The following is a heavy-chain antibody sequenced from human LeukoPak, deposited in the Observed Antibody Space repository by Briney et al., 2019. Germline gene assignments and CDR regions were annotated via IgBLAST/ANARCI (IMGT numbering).Heavy chain of an antibody. CDR3: ARVGYDFWSGLSDY. J-gene: IGHJ4*02. Sequence: GASVKVSCKASGYTFTSYYMHWVRQAPGQGLEWMGRIIPILGIANYAQKFQGRVTITADKSTSTAYMELSSLRSEDTAVYYCARVGYDFWSGLSDYWGQGTLVTVSS. V-gene: IGHV1-69*04. CDR2: IIPILGIA. CDR1: GYTFTSYY. D-gene: IGHD3-3*01.